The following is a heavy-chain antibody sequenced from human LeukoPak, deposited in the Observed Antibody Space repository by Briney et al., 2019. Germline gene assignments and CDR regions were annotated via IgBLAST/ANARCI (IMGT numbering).Heavy chain of an antibody. D-gene: IGHD5-18*01. CDR3: ARVGYSYGYVDY. V-gene: IGHV4-34*01. CDR1: GVSFSGYY. CDR2: INHSGST. J-gene: IGHJ4*02. Sequence: SETLSLTCAVYGVSFSGYYWSWIRQPPGKGLEWIGEINHSGSTNYNPSLKSRVTISVDTSKNQFSLKLSSVTAADTAVYYCARVGYSYGYVDYWGQGTLVTVSS.